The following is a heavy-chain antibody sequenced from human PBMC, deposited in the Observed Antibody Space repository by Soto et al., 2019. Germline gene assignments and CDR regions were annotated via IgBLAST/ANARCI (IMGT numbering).Heavy chain of an antibody. D-gene: IGHD3-3*01. V-gene: IGHV3-23*01. CDR2: ISGSGTST. Sequence: GVSLRLCGAASELAFSSYAMSLVRQAPGKGLEWVSGISGSGTSTYYADSVKGRFTISRDNSKNTLYLQMKSLRAEDTAVYYCARRKAITIFGVHTLFDNWGHGTLVTVSS. J-gene: IGHJ4*01. CDR1: ELAFSSYA. CDR3: ARRKAITIFGVHTLFDN.